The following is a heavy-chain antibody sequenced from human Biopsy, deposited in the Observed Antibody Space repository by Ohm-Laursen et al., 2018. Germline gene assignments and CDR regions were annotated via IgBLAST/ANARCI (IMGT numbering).Heavy chain of an antibody. CDR1: GFTFSSYG. D-gene: IGHD2-15*01. CDR2: LSGSGGTT. Sequence: SLRLSCSASGFTFSSYGMSWVRQAPGKGLERVSVLSGSGGTTYYAGSVKGRFTISRDNSKNTLYLQMNSLTAEDTAVYYCAKTFHGSSFLYDYWGQGTLVTVSS. J-gene: IGHJ4*02. V-gene: IGHV3-23*01. CDR3: AKTFHGSSFLYDY.